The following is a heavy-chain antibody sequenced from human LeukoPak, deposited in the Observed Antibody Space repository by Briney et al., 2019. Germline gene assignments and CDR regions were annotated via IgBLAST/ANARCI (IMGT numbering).Heavy chain of an antibody. D-gene: IGHD3-10*01. V-gene: IGHV1-2*02. CDR1: GYTFTGYY. Sequence: ASVKVSCKASGYTFTGYYMHWVRQAPGQGLEWMGWINPNSGVTNYAQKFQGRVTMTRDTSISTAYMELSRLRSDDTAVYYCARRILWGYGSGSSNWFDPWGQGTLVTVSS. CDR3: ARRILWGYGSGSSNWFDP. J-gene: IGHJ5*02. CDR2: INPNSGVT.